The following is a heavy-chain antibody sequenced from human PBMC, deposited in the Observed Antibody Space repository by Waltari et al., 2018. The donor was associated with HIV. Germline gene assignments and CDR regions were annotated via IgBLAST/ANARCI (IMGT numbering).Heavy chain of an antibody. CDR3: AKDHFARNSLWDAFDI. D-gene: IGHD2-21*01. V-gene: IGHV3-23*04. J-gene: IGHJ3*02. CDR2: TGGAGDDA. CDR1: GFIFADYA. Sequence: EGELVESGAGLVLPGGSLRLSCAGTGFIFADYAMSWVRQVPGKGLEWVSSTGGAGDDAYYADSVKGRFTISRDHSKKTLHLQMNSLRAEDTAVYYCAKDHFARNSLWDAFDIWGQGTMVTVSS.